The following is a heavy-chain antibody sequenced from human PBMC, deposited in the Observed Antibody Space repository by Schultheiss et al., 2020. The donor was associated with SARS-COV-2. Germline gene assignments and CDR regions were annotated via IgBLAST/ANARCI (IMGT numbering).Heavy chain of an antibody. CDR3: ARRSLGYLDY. V-gene: IGHV4-34*01. D-gene: IGHD2-15*01. J-gene: IGHJ4*02. CDR1: GGSFSGYY. CDR2: IHHNGST. Sequence: SETLSLTCAVYGGSFSGYYWSWIRQPPGKGLEWIGEIHHNGSTNFNPSLKSRVTISVDTSKNQFSLKLSSVTAADTAVYYCARRSLGYLDYWGQGTLVTVSS.